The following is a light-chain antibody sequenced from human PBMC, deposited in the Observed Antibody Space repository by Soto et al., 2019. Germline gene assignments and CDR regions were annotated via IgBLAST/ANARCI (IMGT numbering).Light chain of an antibody. Sequence: QSALTQPASVSGSPGQSITISCTGTSSDVGGYNYVSWYQQHPGKAPKLMIYEVSKRPSGVSSRFSGSKSGNTASLTISGLQAEDEAEYYCCSYADSNTYVVFGGGTKLTVL. V-gene: IGLV2-23*02. J-gene: IGLJ2*01. CDR1: SSDVGGYNY. CDR3: CSYADSNTYVV. CDR2: EVS.